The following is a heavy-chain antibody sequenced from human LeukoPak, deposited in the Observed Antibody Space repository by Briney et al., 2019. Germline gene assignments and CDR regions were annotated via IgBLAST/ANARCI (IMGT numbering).Heavy chain of an antibody. J-gene: IGHJ3*02. D-gene: IGHD3-22*01. CDR3: AKDTGYYYDSSGPTGAFDI. CDR1: GFTFDDYA. V-gene: IGHV3-9*03. Sequence: QPGRSLRLSCAASGFTFDDYAMHWVRQAPGKGLGWVSGISWNSGSIGYADSVKGRFTISRDNAKNSLYLQMNSLRAEDMALYYCAKDTGYYYDSSGPTGAFDIWGQGTMVTVSS. CDR2: ISWNSGSI.